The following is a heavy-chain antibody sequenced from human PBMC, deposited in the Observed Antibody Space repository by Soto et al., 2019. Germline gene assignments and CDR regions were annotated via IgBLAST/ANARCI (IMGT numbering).Heavy chain of an antibody. CDR2: INAGNGNT. Sequence: ASVKVSCKASGHTFTSYAMHWVRQAPGQRLEWMGWINAGNGNTKYSQKFQGRVTITRDTSASTAYMELSSLRSEDTAVYYCASSKGCSSTSCYASYYYYYGMDVWGQGTTVTVSS. CDR3: ASSKGCSSTSCYASYYYYYGMDV. CDR1: GHTFTSYA. J-gene: IGHJ6*02. D-gene: IGHD2-2*01. V-gene: IGHV1-3*01.